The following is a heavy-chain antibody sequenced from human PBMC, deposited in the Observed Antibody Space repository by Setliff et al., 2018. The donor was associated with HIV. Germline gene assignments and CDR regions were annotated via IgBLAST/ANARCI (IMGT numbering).Heavy chain of an antibody. CDR3: AGPRGYFDY. J-gene: IGHJ4*02. V-gene: IGHV1-46*01. CDR1: GYTFTSYY. Sequence: GASVKVSCKASGYTFTSYYMHWVRQAPGQGLEWMGIINPSSGSTTYAQKFQGRVTMTTDTSTSTAYMELRSLRSDDTAVYYCAGPRGYFDYWGQGTLVTVSS. CDR2: INPSSGST.